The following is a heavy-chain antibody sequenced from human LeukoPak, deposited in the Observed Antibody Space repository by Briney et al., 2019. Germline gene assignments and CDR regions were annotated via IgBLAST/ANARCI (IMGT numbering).Heavy chain of an antibody. J-gene: IGHJ4*02. Sequence: GGSLRLSCAASGFTFSSYWMSWVRQAPGKGLEWLANIKQDGSEKNYVDSVKGRFTISRDNAKNSLCLQMNSLRAEDTAVYYCARDQDAYSSGWYGVFDYWGQGTLVTVSS. CDR2: IKQDGSEK. CDR3: ARDQDAYSSGWYGVFDY. CDR1: GFTFSSYW. V-gene: IGHV3-7*05. D-gene: IGHD6-19*01.